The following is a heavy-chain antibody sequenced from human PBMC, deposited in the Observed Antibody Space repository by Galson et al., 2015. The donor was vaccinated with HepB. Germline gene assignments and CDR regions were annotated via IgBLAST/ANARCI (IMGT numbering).Heavy chain of an antibody. CDR3: AKVAVPAPVPDFSSWYVSRYYYYYYMDV. D-gene: IGHD6-13*01. CDR1: GFTFSSYG. V-gene: IGHV3-30*18. Sequence: SLRLSCVASGFTFSSYGMHWVRQAPGKGLEWVAVISYDGSNKYYADSVKGRFTISRDNSKNTLYLQMNSLRAEDTAVYYCAKVAVPAPVPDFSSWYVSRYYYYYYMDVWVKGTTVTVSS. CDR2: ISYDGSNK. J-gene: IGHJ6*03.